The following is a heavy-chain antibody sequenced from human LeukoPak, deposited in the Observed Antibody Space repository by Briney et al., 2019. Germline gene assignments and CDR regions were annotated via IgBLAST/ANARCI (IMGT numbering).Heavy chain of an antibody. CDR1: GSSVSDYY. J-gene: IGHJ4*02. Sequence: NPSETLSLTCTISGSSVSDYYWSWIRQSPGKGLEWIGYIYHTGSTSYSPSLKSRVTISADTSQNQFSLKLSSVTAADTAVYYCASRKLGNDYWGQGTLVTVSS. D-gene: IGHD7-27*01. CDR3: ASRKLGNDY. CDR2: IYHTGST. V-gene: IGHV4-59*02.